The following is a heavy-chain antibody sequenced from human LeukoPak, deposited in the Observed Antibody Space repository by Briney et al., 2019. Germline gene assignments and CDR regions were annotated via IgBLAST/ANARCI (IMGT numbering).Heavy chain of an antibody. J-gene: IGHJ6*03. CDR3: ARVTSQWLVVYYYYYMDV. V-gene: IGHV1-8*01. CDR1: GYTFTSYD. D-gene: IGHD6-19*01. CDR2: INPNSGNT. Sequence: ASVKVSCKASGYTFTSYDINWVRQATGQGLEWMGWINPNSGNTGYAQKFQGRVTMTRNTSISTAYMELSSLRSEDTAVYYCARVTSQWLVVYYYYYMDVWGKGTTVTVSS.